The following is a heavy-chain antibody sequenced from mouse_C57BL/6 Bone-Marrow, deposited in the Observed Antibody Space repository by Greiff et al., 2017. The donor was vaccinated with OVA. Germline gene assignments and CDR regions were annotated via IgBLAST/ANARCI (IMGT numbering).Heavy chain of an antibody. J-gene: IGHJ1*03. V-gene: IGHV1-7*01. CDR2: INPSSGDT. Sequence: QVQLQQSGAELVKPGASVKLSCKASGYTFTSYWMHWVKQRPGQGLEWIGYINPSSGDTKYNQKFKDKATLTVDKSSSTAYMQLSSLTYEDSAVYYSARVWHYWNFDVWGTGTTVTVSS. CDR1: GYTFTSYW. CDR3: ARVWHYWNFDV.